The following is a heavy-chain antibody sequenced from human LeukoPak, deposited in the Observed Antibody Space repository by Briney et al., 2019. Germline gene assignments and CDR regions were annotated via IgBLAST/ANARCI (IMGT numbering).Heavy chain of an antibody. J-gene: IGHJ4*02. CDR1: GGFISSGGYY. CDR3: ARGVGEYCSGGSCYPFDY. CDR2: IYYSGST. V-gene: IGHV4-31*03. D-gene: IGHD2-15*01. Sequence: SETLSLTCTVSGGFISSGGYYWSWIRQHPGKGLEWIGYIYYSGSTYYNPSLKSRVTISVDTSKNQFSLKLSSVTAADTAVYYCARGVGEYCSGGSCYPFDYWGQGTLVTVSS.